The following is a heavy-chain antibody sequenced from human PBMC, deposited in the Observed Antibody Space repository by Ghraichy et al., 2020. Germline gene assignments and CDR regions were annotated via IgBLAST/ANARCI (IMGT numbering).Heavy chain of an antibody. J-gene: IGHJ4*02. CDR3: ARGGGARGGYSGYDLMDY. V-gene: IGHV3-33*01. Sequence: GGSLRLSCAASGFTFSSYGMHWVRQAPGKGLEWVAVIWYDGSNKYYADSVKGRFTISRDNSKNTLYLQMNSLRAEDTAVYYCARGGGARGGYSGYDLMDYWGQGTLVTVSS. CDR2: IWYDGSNK. CDR1: GFTFSSYG. D-gene: IGHD5-12*01.